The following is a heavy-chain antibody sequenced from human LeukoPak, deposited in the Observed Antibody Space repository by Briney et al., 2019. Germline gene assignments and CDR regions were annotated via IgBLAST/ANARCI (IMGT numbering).Heavy chain of an antibody. J-gene: IGHJ4*02. V-gene: IGHV1-2*02. CDR1: GYIFIDYY. CDR3: ASALGIAAAGLDY. Sequence: GASVKVSCKASGYIFIDYYMHWVRQAPGQGLEWMGWINPNSGGTNYVQKFQGRVTMTRDTSINTVYMEVSRLRSDDTAVYYCASALGIAAAGLDYWGQGTLVTVSS. CDR2: INPNSGGT. D-gene: IGHD6-13*01.